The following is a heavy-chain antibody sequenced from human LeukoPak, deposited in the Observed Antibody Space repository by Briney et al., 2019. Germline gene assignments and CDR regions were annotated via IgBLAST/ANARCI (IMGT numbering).Heavy chain of an antibody. CDR2: IYHSGST. J-gene: IGHJ5*02. V-gene: IGHV4-30-2*01. CDR3: ARPRRGYHWFDP. Sequence: SQTLSLTCTVSGGSISSGSYYWSWIRQPAGKGLEWIGYIYHSGSTYYNPSLKSRVTISVDRSKNQFSLKLSSVTAADTAVYYCARPRRGYHWFDPWGQGTLVTVSS. D-gene: IGHD5-18*01. CDR1: GGSISSGSYY.